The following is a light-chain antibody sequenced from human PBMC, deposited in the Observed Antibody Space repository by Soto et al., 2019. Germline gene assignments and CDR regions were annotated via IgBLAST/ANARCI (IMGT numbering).Light chain of an antibody. CDR3: QQYNTYSQERT. Sequence: DIQLTQSPSFLSPSIGESVTITCRAIQSISSWLAWYQQKPGKAPKLLIFDASSLESGVPSRFSGSGSGTEFTLTISSLQPDDFATYYCQQYNTYSQERTFGQGTKVDI. J-gene: IGKJ1*01. CDR2: DAS. V-gene: IGKV1-5*01. CDR1: QSISSW.